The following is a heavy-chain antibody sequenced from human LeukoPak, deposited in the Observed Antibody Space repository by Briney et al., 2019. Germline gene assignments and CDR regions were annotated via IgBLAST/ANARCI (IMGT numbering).Heavy chain of an antibody. V-gene: IGHV4-31*03. CDR3: ARDKGYCSGGSCYQGAYYYYGMDV. CDR1: RGSISGGGYC. Sequence: SETLSLTCTVSRGSISGGGYCWSWTRQHPGKGLGWIGLVYYSGSNYYNPSLKSRVTISVDTSKNQFSLKLSSVTAADTAVYYCARDKGYCSGGSCYQGAYYYYGMDVWGQGTTVTVSS. CDR2: VYYSGSN. D-gene: IGHD2-15*01. J-gene: IGHJ6*02.